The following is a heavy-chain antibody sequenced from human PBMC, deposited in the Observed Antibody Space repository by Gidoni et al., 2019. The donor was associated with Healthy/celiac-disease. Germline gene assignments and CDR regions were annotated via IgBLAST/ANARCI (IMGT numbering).Heavy chain of an antibody. CDR1: GFTFSSYA. J-gene: IGHJ6*02. Sequence: EVQLLESGGGLVQPGGSLRIAWDASGFTFSSYAVSWVRQAPGKVLEWVSAIVGSGGSTYYADSVQGRFTISRDYSKNTLYLQMYSLRAEDTAVYYCAKEILDRSSWQHYYYYGMDVWGQGTTVTVSS. V-gene: IGHV3-23*01. D-gene: IGHD6-13*01. CDR3: AKEILDRSSWQHYYYYGMDV. CDR2: IVGSGGST.